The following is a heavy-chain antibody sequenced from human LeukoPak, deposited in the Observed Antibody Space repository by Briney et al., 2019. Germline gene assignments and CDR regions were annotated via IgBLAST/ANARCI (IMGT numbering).Heavy chain of an antibody. CDR1: GFTFSDFY. V-gene: IGHV3-11*01. D-gene: IGHD6-13*01. CDR2: ISSSGNTK. CDR3: ASSGSRGTSYYFDY. Sequence: GGSLRLSCAASGFTFSDFYMSWIRQAPGKGLEWVSYISSSGNTKYYADSVKGRFTMSRDNAKNSLYLQMDSLRVEDTAVYYCASSGSRGTSYYFDYWGQGTLVTVSS. J-gene: IGHJ4*02.